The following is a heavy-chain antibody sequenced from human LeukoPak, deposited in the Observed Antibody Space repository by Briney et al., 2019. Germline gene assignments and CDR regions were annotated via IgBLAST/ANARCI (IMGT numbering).Heavy chain of an antibody. CDR1: GGSFSGYY. J-gene: IGHJ6*03. CDR3: ARALGYYYYMDV. D-gene: IGHD1-26*01. V-gene: IGHV4-34*01. CDR2: INHSGST. Sequence: PSETLSLTCAVYGGSFSGYYWSWIRQPPGKGLEWIGEINHSGSTNYNPSLKSRVTISVDTSKNQFSLKLSSVTAADTAVYYCARALGYYYYMDVWGKGTTVTVSS.